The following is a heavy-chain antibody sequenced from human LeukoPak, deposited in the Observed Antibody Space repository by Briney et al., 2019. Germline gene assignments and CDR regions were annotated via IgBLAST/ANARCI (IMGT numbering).Heavy chain of an antibody. D-gene: IGHD2-15*01. CDR3: AKGASILYCSGGSCYGIDC. CDR1: GFSFSSYA. J-gene: IGHJ4*02. V-gene: IGHV3-23*01. CDR2: ISGSCDSP. Sequence: GRSLLLSCVASGFSFSSYAMSWVRQAPGGGLEWVSAISGSCDSPYYSASVKGRLTIYRDNSKTTLYMQMNSVRAEDTAGYYWAKGASILYCSGGSCYGIDCGGQGTLVTVSS.